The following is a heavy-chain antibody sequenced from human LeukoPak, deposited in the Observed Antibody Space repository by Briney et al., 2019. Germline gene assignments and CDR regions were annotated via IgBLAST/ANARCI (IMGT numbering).Heavy chain of an antibody. CDR1: GGPIINSYYY. J-gene: IGHJ4*02. V-gene: IGHV4-61*01. D-gene: IGHD3-22*01. CDR3: ARIYDSSGYYEDY. CDR2: IYYSGST. Sequence: SQTLSLTCTVSGGPIINSYYYWSWIRQPPGKGLEWIGYIYYSGSTNYNPSLKSRVTISVDTSKNQFSLKLSSVTAADTAVYYCARIYDSSGYYEDYWGQGTLVTVSS.